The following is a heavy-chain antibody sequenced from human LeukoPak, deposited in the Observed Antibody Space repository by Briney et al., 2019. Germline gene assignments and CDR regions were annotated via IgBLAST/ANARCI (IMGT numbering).Heavy chain of an antibody. CDR2: IYHSGST. Sequence: SETLSLTCTVSGYSISSGYYWGWIRQPPGKGLEWIGSIYHSGSTYYNPSLKSRVTISVDTSKNQFSLKLSSVTAADTAVYYCARDLGTAAGTIWFDPWGQGTLVTVSS. CDR1: GYSISSGYY. D-gene: IGHD6-13*01. J-gene: IGHJ5*02. V-gene: IGHV4-38-2*02. CDR3: ARDLGTAAGTIWFDP.